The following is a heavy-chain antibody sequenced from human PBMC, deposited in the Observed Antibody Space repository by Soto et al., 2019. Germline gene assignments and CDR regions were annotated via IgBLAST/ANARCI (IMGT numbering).Heavy chain of an antibody. V-gene: IGHV4-4*02. CDR1: GGSISSSNW. D-gene: IGHD3-22*01. J-gene: IGHJ2*01. Sequence: QVQLQESGPGLVKPSGTLSLTCAVSGGSISSSNWWSWVRQPPGKGLEWIGEIYHSGSTNYNPSLKSRVTISVDKSKNQFSLKLSSVTAADTAVDYCARWARYYYDSSGYYYWYFDLWGRGTLVTVSS. CDR3: ARWARYYYDSSGYYYWYFDL. CDR2: IYHSGST.